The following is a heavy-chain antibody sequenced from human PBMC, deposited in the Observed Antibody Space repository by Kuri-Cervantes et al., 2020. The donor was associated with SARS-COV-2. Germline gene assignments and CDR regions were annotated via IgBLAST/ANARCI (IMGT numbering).Heavy chain of an antibody. J-gene: IGHJ4*02. CDR2: ISGSSIYI. CDR1: GFIFSNYT. V-gene: IGHV3-21*01. D-gene: IGHD4-11*01. Sequence: ESLKISCAAPGFIFSNYTINLVRQAPGKGLEWVSSISGSSIYIYYADSVKGRFTISRDNAKNSLYLQMNSLRAEDTAVYYCARLTTRGHFDCWGQGTLVTVSS. CDR3: ARLTTRGHFDC.